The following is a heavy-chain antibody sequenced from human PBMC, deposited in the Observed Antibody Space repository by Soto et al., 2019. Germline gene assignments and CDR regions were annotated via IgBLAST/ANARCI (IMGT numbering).Heavy chain of an antibody. J-gene: IGHJ6*02. CDR3: ARELRYFDWSHGMDV. CDR2: INADNGNT. V-gene: IGHV1-3*01. D-gene: IGHD3-9*01. CDR1: GYTFTSYA. Sequence: ASVKVSCKASGYTFTSYAMHWVRQAPGQGLEWMGWINADNGNTKYSQKLQGRVTITRDTSASTAYMELRSLRSDDTAVYYCARELRYFDWSHGMDVWGQGTTVTVSS.